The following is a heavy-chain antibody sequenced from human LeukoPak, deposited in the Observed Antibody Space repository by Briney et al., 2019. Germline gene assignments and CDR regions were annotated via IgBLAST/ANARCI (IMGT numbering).Heavy chain of an antibody. J-gene: IGHJ3*02. Sequence: GASVKVSCKASGYTFTSYGISWVRQAPGQGLEWMGWINAGNGNTKYSQKFQGRVTITRDTSASTAYMELSSLRSEDTAVYYCARDRGLRPDAFDIWGQGTMVTVSS. CDR2: INAGNGNT. CDR3: ARDRGLRPDAFDI. D-gene: IGHD3-16*01. V-gene: IGHV1-3*01. CDR1: GYTFTSYG.